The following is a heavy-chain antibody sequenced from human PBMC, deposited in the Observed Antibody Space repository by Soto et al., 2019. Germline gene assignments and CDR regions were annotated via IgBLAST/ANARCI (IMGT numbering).Heavy chain of an antibody. CDR3: ANDRLWGGTFSYYGMDV. Sequence: EVQLVESGGGLAQPGRSLRLSCAASGFTFDDYAMHWVRQAPGKGLEWVSGISWNSGFIGYADSVKGRFTISRDNAKNSLCLQMNSLRAQDTALYYCANDRLWGGTFSYYGMDVWGQGTTVTVSS. V-gene: IGHV3-9*01. CDR1: GFTFDDYA. J-gene: IGHJ6*02. D-gene: IGHD3-16*01. CDR2: ISWNSGFI.